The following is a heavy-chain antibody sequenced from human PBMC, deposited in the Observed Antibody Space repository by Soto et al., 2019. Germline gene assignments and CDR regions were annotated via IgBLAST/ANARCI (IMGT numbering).Heavy chain of an antibody. Sequence: SETLSLTCAVSGGSISSGGYSWSWIRQPPGKGLEWIGYIYHSGSTYYNPSLKSRVTISVDKSKNQFSLKMNSVTAADTAVYFGVMSPGWYKIDPWGQGILVTVPS. CDR2: IYHSGST. V-gene: IGHV4-30-2*01. CDR1: GGSISSGGYS. CDR3: VMSPGWYKIDP. D-gene: IGHD6-19*01. J-gene: IGHJ5*02.